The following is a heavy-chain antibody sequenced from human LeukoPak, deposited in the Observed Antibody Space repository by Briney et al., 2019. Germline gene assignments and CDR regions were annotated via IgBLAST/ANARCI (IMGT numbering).Heavy chain of an antibody. Sequence: ASVTVSCTASGYRFTSYSISWVRQAPGQGLEWVGWISSYNGKTNYGKNVQGRVTMTTDTSTSTAYMELRSLRSDDTAVYYCARESAQDFWSGKGYYDGMDVWGQGTTVTVSS. CDR1: GYRFTSYS. D-gene: IGHD3-3*01. CDR3: ARESAQDFWSGKGYYDGMDV. CDR2: ISSYNGKT. V-gene: IGHV1-18*01. J-gene: IGHJ6*02.